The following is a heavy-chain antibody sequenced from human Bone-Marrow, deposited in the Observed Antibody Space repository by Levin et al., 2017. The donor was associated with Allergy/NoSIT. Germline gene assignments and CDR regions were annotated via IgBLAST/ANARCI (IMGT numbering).Heavy chain of an antibody. CDR3: VRLGEYSNTWSWGPKSYYYMDV. Sequence: GGSLRLSCVASGFSFRSYKMNWVRQAPGKGLEWVAYISDGSTNIDFADSVKGRFAISRDNANNALYLDMNKLRAEDTAVSYCVRLGEYSNTWSWGPKSYYYMDVWGKGTTVTVSS. D-gene: IGHD6-13*01. J-gene: IGHJ6*03. CDR1: GFSFRSYK. CDR2: ISDGSTNI. V-gene: IGHV3-48*01.